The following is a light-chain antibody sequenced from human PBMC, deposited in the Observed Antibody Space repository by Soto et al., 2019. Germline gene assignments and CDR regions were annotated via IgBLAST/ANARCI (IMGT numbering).Light chain of an antibody. J-gene: IGKJ1*01. CDR3: QQYDNWLWT. Sequence: EKVMTQSPATLSLSPWERATLSCRASQSVSDRLAWYQQKPGQAPRLVIYGASTRATGIPVRFSGSGSGTEFTLTISSLQSEDFAFYYCQQYDNWLWTFGQGTKVDIK. V-gene: IGKV3-15*01. CDR1: QSVSDR. CDR2: GAS.